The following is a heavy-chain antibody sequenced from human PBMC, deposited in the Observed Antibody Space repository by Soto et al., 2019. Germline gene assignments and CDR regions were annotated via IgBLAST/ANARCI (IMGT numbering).Heavy chain of an antibody. CDR1: GYTLTELS. V-gene: IGHV1-24*01. Sequence: ASVKVSCKVSGYTLTELSMQWVRQAPGKGLEWMGGFDPEDGETIYAQKFQGGVTMTEDTSTDTAYMELSSLRSEDTAVYYCATDLGGGGIVVPAAISYYYYGMDVWGQGTTVTVSS. CDR3: ATDLGGGGIVVPAAISYYYYGMDV. J-gene: IGHJ6*02. CDR2: FDPEDGET. D-gene: IGHD2-2*01.